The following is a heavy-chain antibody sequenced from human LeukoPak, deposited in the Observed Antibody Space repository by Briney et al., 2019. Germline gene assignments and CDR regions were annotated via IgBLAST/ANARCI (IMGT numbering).Heavy chain of an antibody. D-gene: IGHD7-27*01. CDR1: GFTFSSYW. Sequence: PGGSLRLSCAASGFTFSSYWMNWVRQAPGKGLEWVASIKQDGSEKSYVDFVEGRFTISRDNAKNSLYLQMNSLRAEDTAVYYCARDANWARDYWGQGTLATVSS. J-gene: IGHJ4*02. V-gene: IGHV3-7*01. CDR2: IKQDGSEK. CDR3: ARDANWARDY.